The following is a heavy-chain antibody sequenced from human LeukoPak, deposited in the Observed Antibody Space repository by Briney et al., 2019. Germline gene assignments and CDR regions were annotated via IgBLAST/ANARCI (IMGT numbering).Heavy chain of an antibody. J-gene: IGHJ2*01. CDR3: ARAPSSARGYSGTSTGYFDL. D-gene: IGHD5-12*01. CDR1: GFTVSSNY. CDR2: IYHSGST. Sequence: GSLRLSCAASGFTVSSNYMRWLGQAPGKGLEWIGYIYHSGSTYYNPSLKSRVTISVDRSKNQFSLKLSSVTAADTAAYYCARAPSSARGYSGTSTGYFDLWGRGTLVTVSS. V-gene: IGHV4-4*02.